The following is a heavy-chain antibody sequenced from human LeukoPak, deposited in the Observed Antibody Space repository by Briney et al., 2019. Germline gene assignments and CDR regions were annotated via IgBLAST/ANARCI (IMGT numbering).Heavy chain of an antibody. CDR2: INPNSGGT. Sequence: ASVKVSCKASGYTFTGYHMHWVRQAPGQGLEWMGWINPNSGGTNSAQEFQGRVTMTRDTSISTAYMELSRLRSEDTAVYYCVRGGSGYDFSWFDPWGQGTLVTVSS. CDR3: VRGGSGYDFSWFDP. CDR1: GYTFTGYH. D-gene: IGHD5-12*01. J-gene: IGHJ5*02. V-gene: IGHV1-2*02.